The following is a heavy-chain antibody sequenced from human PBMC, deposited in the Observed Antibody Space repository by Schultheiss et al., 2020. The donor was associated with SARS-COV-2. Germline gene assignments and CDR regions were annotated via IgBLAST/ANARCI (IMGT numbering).Heavy chain of an antibody. D-gene: IGHD4-17*01. CDR2: ISSNGGST. CDR1: GFTFSSYA. CDR3: ATDGRSYGMDV. J-gene: IGHJ6*02. V-gene: IGHV3-64*04. Sequence: GGSLRLSCAASGFTFSSYAMHWVRQAPGKGLEYVSAISSNGGSTYYADSVKGRFTISRDNSKNTLYLQMNSLRAEDTAVYYCATDGRSYGMDVWGQGTTVTVSS.